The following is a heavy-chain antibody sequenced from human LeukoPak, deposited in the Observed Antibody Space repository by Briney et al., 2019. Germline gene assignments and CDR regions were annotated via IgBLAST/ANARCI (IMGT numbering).Heavy chain of an antibody. D-gene: IGHD3-10*01. J-gene: IGHJ4*02. Sequence: SETLSLTCAVYGGSFSGYCWSWIRQPPGKGLEWIGEINHSGSTNYNPSLKSRVTISVDTSKNQFSLKLSSVTAADTAVYYCARNMVRGVIRYWGQGTLVTVSS. CDR2: INHSGST. CDR1: GGSFSGYC. V-gene: IGHV4-34*01. CDR3: ARNMVRGVIRY.